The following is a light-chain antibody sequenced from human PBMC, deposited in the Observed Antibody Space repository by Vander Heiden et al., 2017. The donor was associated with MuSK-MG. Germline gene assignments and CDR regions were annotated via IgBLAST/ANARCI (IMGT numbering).Light chain of an antibody. CDR1: SSDVGGYNH. CDR2: DVS. V-gene: IGLV2-14*03. Sequence: QSALTHPASVSGSPGQSITLSCTGASSDVGGYNHVSWYQQHPGKAPKLMIYDVSNRPSGVSNRFSGSKSGNTASLTISGLQAEDEADYYCSSYTSSSTVVFGGGTKLTVL. CDR3: SSYTSSSTVV. J-gene: IGLJ2*01.